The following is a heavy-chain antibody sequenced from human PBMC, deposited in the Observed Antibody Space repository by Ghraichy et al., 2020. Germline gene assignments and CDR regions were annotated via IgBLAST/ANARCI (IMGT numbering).Heavy chain of an antibody. D-gene: IGHD5-24*01. V-gene: IGHV3-48*02. J-gene: IGHJ4*02. CDR1: GFTFYTFS. Sequence: LSLTCAASGFTFYTFSFNWVRQAPGKGLEWVAYISTSSSTIYYADSVKGRFTISRDNAKNSLYLQMHSLRDEDTAVYYCARGLVEMASGGYRGQGTLVTVSS. CDR3: ARGLVEMASGGY. CDR2: ISTSSSTI.